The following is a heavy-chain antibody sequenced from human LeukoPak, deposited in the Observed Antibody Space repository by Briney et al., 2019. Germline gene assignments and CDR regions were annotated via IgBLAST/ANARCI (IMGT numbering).Heavy chain of an antibody. CDR3: ASNQTNSCYDNFDY. Sequence: PGESPKISRKGSGYSFTSYWIGWVRQMPGKGLEWMVIIYPGDSDTRYSPSFQGQVTISADKSISTAYLQCTSLNASDTAVYYCASNQTNSCYDNFDYRGQGTLVTVSS. D-gene: IGHD2-15*01. CDR1: GYSFTSYW. V-gene: IGHV5-51*01. J-gene: IGHJ4*02. CDR2: IYPGDSDT.